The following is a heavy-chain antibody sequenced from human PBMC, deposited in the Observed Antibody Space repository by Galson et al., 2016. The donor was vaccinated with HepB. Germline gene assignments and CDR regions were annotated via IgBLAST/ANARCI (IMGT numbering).Heavy chain of an antibody. V-gene: IGHV3-21*01. Sequence: SLRLSCAASGFTFNMYTMTWVRQAPGKGLEWVSSITPGSTYTHFADSVKGRFTISRDDAENSLYLHMNSLRAEDTALYYCAGVVTPMAAANRGFGSWGQGTQVVVSS. J-gene: IGHJ5*02. CDR1: GFTFNMYT. D-gene: IGHD6-13*01. CDR2: ITPGSTYT. CDR3: AGVVTPMAAANRGFGS.